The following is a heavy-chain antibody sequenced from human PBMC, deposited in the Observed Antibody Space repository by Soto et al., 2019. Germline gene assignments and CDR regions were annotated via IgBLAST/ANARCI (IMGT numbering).Heavy chain of an antibody. CDR3: TSSTSPDAY. Sequence: EVQLVESGGDLVQPGGSLRLSCVASGFGFNRYSMNWVRQAPGKGLEWISYINSGSTSVFYAVSVKGRFTISRDNAKNSLYLQMNSLRPEDTALYYCTSSTSPDAYWGQGTLVTVSS. D-gene: IGHD1-1*01. J-gene: IGHJ4*02. CDR2: INSGSTSV. V-gene: IGHV3-48*01. CDR1: GFGFNRYS.